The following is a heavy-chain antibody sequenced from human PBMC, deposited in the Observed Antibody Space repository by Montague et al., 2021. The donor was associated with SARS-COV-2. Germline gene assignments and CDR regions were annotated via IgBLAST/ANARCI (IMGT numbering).Heavy chain of an antibody. Sequence: SETLSLTCSVSGGSISGYCWSWIRQSPGKGLEWVGYIYYTGGTNYNPSLESRVTISLDTSKNQFSLRLSSVTPADMAVYYCARDWAVLTRDGYNYGWFDPWGPGTLVTVSS. D-gene: IGHD5-24*01. CDR2: IYYTGGT. CDR3: ARDWAVLTRDGYNYGWFDP. J-gene: IGHJ5*02. V-gene: IGHV4-59*01. CDR1: GGSISGYC.